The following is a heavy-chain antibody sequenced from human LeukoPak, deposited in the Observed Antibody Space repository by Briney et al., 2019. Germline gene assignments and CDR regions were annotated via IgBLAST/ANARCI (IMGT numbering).Heavy chain of an antibody. J-gene: IGHJ4*02. CDR1: GFTVSSKH. V-gene: IGHV3-21*01. CDR2: ISSSSYI. Sequence: GGSLRLSCAASGFTVSSKHMSWVRQAPGKGLEWVSSISSSSYIYYADSVKGRFTISRDNAKNSLYLQMNSLRAEDTAVYYCAREPGDYWGQGTLVTVSS. CDR3: AREPGDY.